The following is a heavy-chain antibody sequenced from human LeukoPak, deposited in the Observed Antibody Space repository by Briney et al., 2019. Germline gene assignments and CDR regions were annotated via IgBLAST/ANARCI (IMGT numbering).Heavy chain of an antibody. J-gene: IGHJ4*02. V-gene: IGHV3-23*01. CDR3: AKESSSWYSEFDY. D-gene: IGHD6-13*01. CDR2: ISGSGGST. Sequence: GGSLRLSCAASGFTFSRYAMNWVRQAPGKGLEWVSAISGSGGSTYHADSVKGRFTISRDNSKNTVYLQMNSLRAEDTAVYYCAKESSSWYSEFDYWGQGTLVTVSS. CDR1: GFTFSRYA.